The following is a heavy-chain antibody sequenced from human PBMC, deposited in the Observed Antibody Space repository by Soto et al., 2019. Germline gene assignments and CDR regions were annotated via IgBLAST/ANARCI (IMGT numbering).Heavy chain of an antibody. J-gene: IGHJ6*02. CDR2: IWYDGSNK. Sequence: GGSLRLSCAASGFTFSSYGMHWVRQAPGKGLEWVAVIWYDGSNKYYADSVKGRFTISRDNSKNTLYLQMNSLRAEDTAVYYCARDVIVVVPAAILDYYYGMDVWGQGTTVTV. V-gene: IGHV3-33*01. D-gene: IGHD2-2*02. CDR1: GFTFSSYG. CDR3: ARDVIVVVPAAILDYYYGMDV.